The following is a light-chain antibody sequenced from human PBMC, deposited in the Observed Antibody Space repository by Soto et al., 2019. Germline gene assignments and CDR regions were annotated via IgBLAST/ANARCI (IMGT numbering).Light chain of an antibody. CDR3: QQFNNWPHT. CDR2: VAS. Sequence: EIVLTQSPSTLSVSPGERATLSWGASQSVNQKLGWCQQKTGQAPRLPIYVASYRATGIPARFSGSGYGTEYNLTISNLQAEDFAVYYCQQFNNWPHTFGQGTRLEIK. CDR1: QSVNQK. J-gene: IGKJ5*01. V-gene: IGKV3-15*01.